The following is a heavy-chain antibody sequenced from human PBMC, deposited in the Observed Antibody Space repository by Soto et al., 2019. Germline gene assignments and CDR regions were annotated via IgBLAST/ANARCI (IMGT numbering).Heavy chain of an antibody. CDR2: ISGSADNT. Sequence: EVQLLESGGGLVQPGGSLRLSCAASGFTFSSYAMSWVRQAPGKGLAWVSVISGSADNTYYADSVKGRFTISRDNSKNTLYLQTNSLRVEDTVAYDCAKGSRETAPCSGEDWGQGTLVTGSS. CDR1: GFTFSSYA. J-gene: IGHJ4*02. D-gene: IGHD2-15*01. V-gene: IGHV3-23*01. CDR3: AKGSRETAPCSGED.